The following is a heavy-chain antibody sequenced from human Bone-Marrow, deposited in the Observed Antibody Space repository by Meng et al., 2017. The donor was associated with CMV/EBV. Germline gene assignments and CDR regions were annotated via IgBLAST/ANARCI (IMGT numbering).Heavy chain of an antibody. Sequence: GESLKISCAASRFTFSNYGMHWVRQAPGKGLEWVAFIRSDGSNKYYADSVKGRFTISRDNSKNTLYLQMNSLRAEDTAVYYCAKDRSRQGDYDFWSGYYIYWGQGTLVTVSS. CDR1: RFTFSNYG. CDR2: IRSDGSNK. V-gene: IGHV3-30*02. CDR3: AKDRSRQGDYDFWSGYYIY. J-gene: IGHJ4*02. D-gene: IGHD3-3*01.